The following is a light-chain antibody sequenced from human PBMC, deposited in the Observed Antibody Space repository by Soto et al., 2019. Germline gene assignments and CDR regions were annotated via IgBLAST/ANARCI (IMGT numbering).Light chain of an antibody. Sequence: EIVLTQSPATLSLSPGERATLSCRASQSVSSYLAWYQQKPGQAPRLLIYDASNRATGIPARFSGSGSGTDFTLTISSLEPEDGAVYYCQQRSNWPITFGPGTKVDIK. V-gene: IGKV3-11*01. CDR2: DAS. J-gene: IGKJ3*01. CDR1: QSVSSY. CDR3: QQRSNWPIT.